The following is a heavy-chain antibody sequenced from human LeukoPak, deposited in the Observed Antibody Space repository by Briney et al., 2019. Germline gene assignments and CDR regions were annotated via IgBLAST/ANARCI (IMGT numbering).Heavy chain of an antibody. CDR1: GGTFSSYA. V-gene: IGHV1-69*13. J-gene: IGHJ6*03. CDR3: ARNLMVGSYYYYYMDV. D-gene: IGHD2-8*01. Sequence: SVKVSCKASGGTFSSYAISWVRQAPGQGLEWMGGIIPVFGTANYAQKFQGRVTITADESTSTAYMGLSSLRSEDTAVYYCARNLMVGSYYYYYMDVWGKGTTVTVSS. CDR2: IIPVFGTA.